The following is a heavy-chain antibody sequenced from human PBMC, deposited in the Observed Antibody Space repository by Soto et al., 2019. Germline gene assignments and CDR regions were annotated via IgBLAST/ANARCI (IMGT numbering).Heavy chain of an antibody. J-gene: IGHJ4*02. CDR3: ARGWIMFGGVIVRFDY. V-gene: IGHV4-30-4*01. CDR2: IYYSGRT. Sequence: QVQLQESGPGLVKPSQTLSLTCSVSGDSIFSGDYYWSWIRQPPGKGLEWIGNIYYSGRTYYNPSLKSRVTMSVDTSKNQFSLKVNSVTAADTAVYYCARGWIMFGGVIVRFDYWGQGTLVIVSS. CDR1: GDSIFSGDYY. D-gene: IGHD3-16*02.